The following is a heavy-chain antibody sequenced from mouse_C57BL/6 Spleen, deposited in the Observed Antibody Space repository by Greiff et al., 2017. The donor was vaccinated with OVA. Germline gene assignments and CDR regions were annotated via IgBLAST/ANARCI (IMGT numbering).Heavy chain of an antibody. D-gene: IGHD1-1*01. CDR3: AREYGSFDY. Sequence: QVQLQQSGPELVKPGASVKLSCKASGYTFTSYDINWVKQRPGQGLEWIGWIYPRAGSTTYNEKFKGKATLTVATSSSTAYMELHSLTSEDSAVYFCAREYGSFDYWGQGTTLTVSS. CDR1: GYTFTSYD. CDR2: IYPRAGST. V-gene: IGHV1-85*01. J-gene: IGHJ2*01.